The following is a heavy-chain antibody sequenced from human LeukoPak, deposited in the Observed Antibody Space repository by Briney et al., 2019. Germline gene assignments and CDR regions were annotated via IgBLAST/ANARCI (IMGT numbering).Heavy chain of an antibody. D-gene: IGHD3-10*01. CDR3: ATVNITMVRGVIDDAFDI. Sequence: ASVKVSCKVSGYTLTELSMHWVRQAPGKGLEWMGGFDPEDGETIHAQKFQGRVTMTEDTSADTAYMELSSLRSEDTAVYYCATVNITMVRGVIDDAFDIWGQGTMVTVSS. V-gene: IGHV1-24*01. CDR1: GYTLTELS. J-gene: IGHJ3*02. CDR2: FDPEDGET.